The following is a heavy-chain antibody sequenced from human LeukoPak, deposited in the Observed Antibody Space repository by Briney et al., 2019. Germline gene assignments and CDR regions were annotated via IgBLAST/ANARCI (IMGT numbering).Heavy chain of an antibody. CDR1: GYSIRSGYY. CDR2: MYHSGST. Sequence: TSETLSLTCAVSGYSIRSGYYWGWIRQPPGQGLEWIGNMYHSGSTYYNPSLKRRVTISADTSKNQFSLKLSSVTAADTAVYYCAGGAGYNSFDYWGQGTLVTVSS. CDR3: AGGAGYNSFDY. J-gene: IGHJ4*02. V-gene: IGHV4-38-2*01. D-gene: IGHD5-24*01.